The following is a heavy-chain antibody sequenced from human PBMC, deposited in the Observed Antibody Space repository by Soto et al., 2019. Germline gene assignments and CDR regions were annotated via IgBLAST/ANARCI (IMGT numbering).Heavy chain of an antibody. CDR2: IIPIFGTA. D-gene: IGHD3-10*01. CDR1: GGTFSSYA. Sequence: QVQLVQSGAEVKKPGSSVKVSCKASGGTFSSYAISWVRQAPGQGLEWMGGIIPIFGTANYAQKFQGRVTITADESTSTAYVELSSLRSEDTAVYYCARDYYGSGSYYGAYYGMDVWGQGTTVTVSS. J-gene: IGHJ6*02. V-gene: IGHV1-69*01. CDR3: ARDYYGSGSYYGAYYGMDV.